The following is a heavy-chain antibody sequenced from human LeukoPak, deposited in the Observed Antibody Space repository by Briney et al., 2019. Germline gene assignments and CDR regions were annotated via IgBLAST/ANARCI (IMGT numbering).Heavy chain of an antibody. Sequence: GGSLRLPCAASGFTFSSYSMNWVRQAPGKGLEWVSYISSSSSTIYYADSVKGRFTISRDNAKNSLYLQMNSLRAEDTAVYYCARDKPDYYDSSGYPDYYYYYYMDVWGKGTTVTVSS. J-gene: IGHJ6*03. D-gene: IGHD3-22*01. CDR1: GFTFSSYS. V-gene: IGHV3-48*01. CDR2: ISSSSSTI. CDR3: ARDKPDYYDSSGYPDYYYYYYMDV.